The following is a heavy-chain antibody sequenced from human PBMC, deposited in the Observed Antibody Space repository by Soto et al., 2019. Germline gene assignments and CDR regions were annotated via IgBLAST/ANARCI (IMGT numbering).Heavy chain of an antibody. D-gene: IGHD4-4*01. CDR1: GYSFTSYW. CDR2: IDPSDSYT. J-gene: IGHJ6*02. V-gene: IGHV5-10-1*01. Sequence: PXVFLKISFQGSGYSFTSYWISWVRQVPGKGLEWMGRIDPSDSYTNYSPSFQGHVTISADKSISTAYLQWSSLKASDTAMYYCARGSNYVHYYYGMDVWGQGTTVTVSS. CDR3: ARGSNYVHYYYGMDV.